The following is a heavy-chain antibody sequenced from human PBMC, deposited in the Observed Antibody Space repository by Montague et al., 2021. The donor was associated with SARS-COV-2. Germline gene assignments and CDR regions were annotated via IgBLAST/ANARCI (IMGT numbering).Heavy chain of an antibody. CDR3: ARGLWFGELLNRYYYYGMDV. V-gene: IGHV6-1*01. Sequence: CAISGDSVSSNSAAWNWIRQSPSRGLEWLGRTYYRSKWYNDYAVSVKGRITINPDTSKNQFSLQLNSVTPEDTAVYYCARGLWFGELLNRYYYYGMDVWGQGTTVTVSS. CDR2: TYYRSKWYN. D-gene: IGHD3-10*01. CDR1: GDSVSSNSAA. J-gene: IGHJ6*02.